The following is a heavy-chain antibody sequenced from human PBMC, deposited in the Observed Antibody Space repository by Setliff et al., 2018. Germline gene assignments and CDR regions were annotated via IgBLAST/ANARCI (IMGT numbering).Heavy chain of an antibody. CDR3: ARHNTNLQPNDY. CDR1: GFTFSSYA. V-gene: IGHV3-21*01. Sequence: GGSLRLSCVASGFTFSSYAMSWVRQAPGKGLEWVSAISGGGTYTYTADSVKGRFTISRDNAKNSLYLRMNSLRAEDTAVYFCARHNTNLQPNDYWGQGTLVTVS. J-gene: IGHJ4*02. D-gene: IGHD1-1*01. CDR2: ISGGGTYT.